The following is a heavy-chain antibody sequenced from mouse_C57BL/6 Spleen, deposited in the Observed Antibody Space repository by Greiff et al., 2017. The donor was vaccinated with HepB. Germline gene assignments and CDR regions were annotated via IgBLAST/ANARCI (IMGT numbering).Heavy chain of an antibody. CDR3: ARDEYASFAY. CDR2: INPYNGGT. D-gene: IGHD5-2*01. Sequence: EVQLQQSGPVLVKPGASVKMSCKASGYTFTDYYMNWVKQSHGKSLEWIGVINPYNGGTSYNQKFKGKATLTVDKSSSTAYMELNSLTSEDSAVYYCARDEYASFAYWGQGTLVTVSA. J-gene: IGHJ3*01. V-gene: IGHV1-19*01. CDR1: GYTFTDYY.